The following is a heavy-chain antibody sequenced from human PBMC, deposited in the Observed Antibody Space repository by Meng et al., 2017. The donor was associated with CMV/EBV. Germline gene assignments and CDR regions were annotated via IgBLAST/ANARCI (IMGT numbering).Heavy chain of an antibody. CDR2: ISSSSSYI. CDR1: FSCYS. V-gene: IGHV3-21*01. D-gene: IGHD3-22*01. J-gene: IGHJ4*02. Sequence: FSCYSTNWGRQAPGKWLEWVSSISSSSSYIYYADSVKGRFTISRDNAKNSLYLQMNSLSAEHTAVYYCARGGEVSSGYYYADDLDYWGQGPLVTVSS. CDR3: ARGGEVSSGYYYADDLDY.